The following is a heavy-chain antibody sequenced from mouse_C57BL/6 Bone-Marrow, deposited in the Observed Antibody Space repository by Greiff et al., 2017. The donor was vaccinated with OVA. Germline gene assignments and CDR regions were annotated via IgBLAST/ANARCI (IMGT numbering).Heavy chain of an antibody. CDR1: GFTFSDYY. Sequence: EVMLVESEGGLVQPGSSMKLSCTASGFTFSDYYMAWVRQVPEKGLEWVANINYDGSSTYYLDSLKSRFIISRDNAKNILYLQMSSLKSEDTATYYCAREDYYSNYAWFAYWGQGTLVTVSA. CDR3: AREDYYSNYAWFAY. J-gene: IGHJ3*01. V-gene: IGHV5-16*01. CDR2: INYDGSST. D-gene: IGHD2-5*01.